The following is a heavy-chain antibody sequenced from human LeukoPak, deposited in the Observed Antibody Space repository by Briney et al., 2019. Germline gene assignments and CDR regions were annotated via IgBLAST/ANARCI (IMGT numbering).Heavy chain of an antibody. J-gene: IGHJ4*02. D-gene: IGHD6-6*01. Sequence: SVKVSCKASGGTFSSYAISWVRQAPGQGLEWMGRIIPIFGTANYAQKFQGRVTITTDESTSTAYMELSSLRSEDTAVYYCARGYRSSSITNGYFDYWGQGTLVTVSS. CDR2: IIPIFGTA. CDR3: ARGYRSSSITNGYFDY. V-gene: IGHV1-69*05. CDR1: GGTFSSYA.